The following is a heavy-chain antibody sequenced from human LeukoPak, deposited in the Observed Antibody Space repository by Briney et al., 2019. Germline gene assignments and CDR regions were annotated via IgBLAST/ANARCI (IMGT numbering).Heavy chain of an antibody. D-gene: IGHD3-22*01. CDR1: GGSFSGYY. J-gene: IGHJ4*02. V-gene: IGHV4-34*01. CDR3: ATHNSSGYHGFDY. Sequence: SETLSLTCAVYGGSFSGYYWSWIRQPPGKGLEWIGEINHSGSTNYNPSLKSRVTISVDTSKNQFSLKLSSVTAADTAVYYCATHNSSGYHGFDYWGQGTLVTVSS. CDR2: INHSGST.